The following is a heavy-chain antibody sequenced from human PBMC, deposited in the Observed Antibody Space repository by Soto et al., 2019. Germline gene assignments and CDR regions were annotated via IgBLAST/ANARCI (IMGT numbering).Heavy chain of an antibody. CDR3: ARDQGIAAAGTWWFDP. CDR1: GGSISSSNW. Sequence: SETLSLTCAVSGGSISSSNWWSWVRQPPGKGLEWIGEIYHGGSTNYNPSLKSRVTISVDKSKNQFSLKLSSVTAADTAVYYCARDQGIAAAGTWWFDPWGQGTLVTVSS. D-gene: IGHD6-13*01. V-gene: IGHV4-4*02. J-gene: IGHJ5*02. CDR2: IYHGGST.